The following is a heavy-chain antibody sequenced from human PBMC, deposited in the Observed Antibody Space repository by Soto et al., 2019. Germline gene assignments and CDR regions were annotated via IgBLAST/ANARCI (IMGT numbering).Heavy chain of an antibody. CDR3: ARDRITVTPDYYYYYMDV. Sequence: SETLSLTCAVSSGSISSSNWWSWVRQPPGKGLEWIGEIYHSGSTNYNPSLKSRVTISVDKSKNQFSLKLSSVTAADTAVYYCARDRITVTPDYYYYYMDVWGKGTTVTVAS. CDR2: IYHSGST. J-gene: IGHJ6*03. V-gene: IGHV4-4*02. D-gene: IGHD4-17*01. CDR1: SGSISSSNW.